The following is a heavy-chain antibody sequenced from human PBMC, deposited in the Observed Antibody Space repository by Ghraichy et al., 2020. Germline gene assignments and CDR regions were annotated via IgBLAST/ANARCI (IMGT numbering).Heavy chain of an antibody. V-gene: IGHV1-8*01. CDR2: MNPNSGNT. CDR1: GYTFTSYD. D-gene: IGHD3-10*01. Sequence: ASVKVSCKASGYTFTSYDINWVRQATGQGLEWMGWMNPNSGNTGYAQKFQGRVTMTRNTSISTAYMELSSLRSEDTAVYYCAREISTYYYGSGSYYNCNWFDPWGQGTLVTVSS. CDR3: AREISTYYYGSGSYYNCNWFDP. J-gene: IGHJ5*02.